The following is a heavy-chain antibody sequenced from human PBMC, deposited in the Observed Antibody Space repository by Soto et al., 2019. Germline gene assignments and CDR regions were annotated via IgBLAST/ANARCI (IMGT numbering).Heavy chain of an antibody. Sequence: SETLSLTCTVSGDSITSYNWNWLRQPPGKALEWIGYIYYSGSTNYNPSLKSRVTISVDTSKNQFSLKLSSVTAADTAVYYCARTLFGRGIWFDPWGQGTLVTVSS. CDR1: GDSITSYN. D-gene: IGHD3-10*02. V-gene: IGHV4-59*01. CDR3: ARTLFGRGIWFDP. J-gene: IGHJ5*02. CDR2: IYYSGST.